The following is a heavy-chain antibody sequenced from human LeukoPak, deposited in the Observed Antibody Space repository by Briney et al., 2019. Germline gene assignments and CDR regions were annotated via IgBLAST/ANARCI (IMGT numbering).Heavy chain of an antibody. V-gene: IGHV3-21*01. CDR2: ISSSSTYI. Sequence: GGSLRLSCTASGFTFNNYNLNWVRQAPGKGLEWVSSISSSSTYIYYADSVKGRFTVSRDNAKSSVYLQMNSLRSEDTAVYYCARPTWSYNAFDIWGRGTLVTVPS. D-gene: IGHD2-15*01. J-gene: IGHJ3*02. CDR3: ARPTWSYNAFDI. CDR1: GFTFNNYN.